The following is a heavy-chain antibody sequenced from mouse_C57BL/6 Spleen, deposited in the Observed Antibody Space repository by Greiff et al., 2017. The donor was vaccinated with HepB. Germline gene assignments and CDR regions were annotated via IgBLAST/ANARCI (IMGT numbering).Heavy chain of an antibody. V-gene: IGHV5-16*01. CDR2: INYDGSST. J-gene: IGHJ2*01. CDR1: GFTFSDYY. CDR3: ARDEGDYYGSYYFDY. Sequence: EVQRVESEGGLVQPGSSMKLSCTASGFTFSDYYMAWVRQVPEKGLEWVANINYDGSSTYYLDSLKSRFIISRDNAKNILYLQMSSLKSEDTATYYCARDEGDYYGSYYFDYWGQGTTLTVSS. D-gene: IGHD1-1*01.